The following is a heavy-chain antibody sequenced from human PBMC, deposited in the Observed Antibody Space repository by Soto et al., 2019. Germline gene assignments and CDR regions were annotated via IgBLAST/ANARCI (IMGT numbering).Heavy chain of an antibody. J-gene: IGHJ4*02. CDR1: GGSISSRDW. D-gene: IGHD3-3*01. CDR3: ANGNVDSMLDS. V-gene: IGHV4-4*02. Sequence: SETLSLTCSVSGGSISSRDWWSWGRQAPGKGLEWIGIIYHGEGTNFRPSLRGRVNILIANSKKFFSLTPTSVTAADTAIYFCANGNVDSMLDSWGQGTLVTVSS. CDR2: IYHGEGT.